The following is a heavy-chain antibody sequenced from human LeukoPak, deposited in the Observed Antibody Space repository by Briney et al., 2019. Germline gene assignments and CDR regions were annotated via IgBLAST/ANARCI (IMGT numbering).Heavy chain of an antibody. CDR2: IYHSGST. V-gene: IGHV4-30-2*01. J-gene: IGHJ3*02. Sequence: SETLSLTCTVSGGSISSGGYYWSWIRQPPGKGLEWIGYIYHSGSTYYNPSLKSRVTISVDRSKNQFSLKLSSVTAADTAVYYCATSRYCSSTSCFPGAFDIWGQGTMVTVSS. CDR1: GGSISSGGYY. D-gene: IGHD2-2*01. CDR3: ATSRYCSSTSCFPGAFDI.